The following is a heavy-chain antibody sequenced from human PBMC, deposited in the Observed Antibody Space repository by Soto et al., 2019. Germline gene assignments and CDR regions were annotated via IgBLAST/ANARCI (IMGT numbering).Heavy chain of an antibody. D-gene: IGHD2-21*02. CDR3: ARDGVTAIDY. CDR2: IYYSGST. Sequence: SETLSRTCTASGGSISSYYWSWIRQPPGKGLEWIGYIYYSGSTNYNPSLKSRVTISVDTSKNQFSLKLSSVTAADTAVYYCARDGVTAIDYWGQGTLVTSPQ. V-gene: IGHV4-59*01. CDR1: GGSISSYY. J-gene: IGHJ4*02.